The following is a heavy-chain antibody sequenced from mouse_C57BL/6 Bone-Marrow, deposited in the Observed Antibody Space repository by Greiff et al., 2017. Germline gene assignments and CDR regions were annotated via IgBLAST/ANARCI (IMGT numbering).Heavy chain of an antibody. V-gene: IGHV1-4*01. CDR3: ARNYGSSYYFDY. J-gene: IGHJ2*01. D-gene: IGHD1-1*01. Sequence: QVQLQQPGAELARPGASVKMSCKASGYTFTSYTMHWVKQRPGQGLEWIGYINPSSGYTKYNQKFKDKATLTADKSSSTAYMQLSSLTSEDSAVYDCARNYGSSYYFDYWGQGTTLTVSS. CDR1: GYTFTSYT. CDR2: INPSSGYT.